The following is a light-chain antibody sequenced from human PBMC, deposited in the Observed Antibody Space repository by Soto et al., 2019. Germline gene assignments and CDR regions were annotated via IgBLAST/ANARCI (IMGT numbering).Light chain of an antibody. Sequence: EKLMTQSPATLSVSPGERATLSCRASQSVSSNLAWYQQKPGQAPRLLIYGASTRAPDIPARFSGSGSGTEFSLTISSLQSEDFAVYYCQQYNNWPPTFGGGTKVEIK. CDR3: QQYNNWPPT. CDR1: QSVSSN. J-gene: IGKJ4*01. CDR2: GAS. V-gene: IGKV3-15*01.